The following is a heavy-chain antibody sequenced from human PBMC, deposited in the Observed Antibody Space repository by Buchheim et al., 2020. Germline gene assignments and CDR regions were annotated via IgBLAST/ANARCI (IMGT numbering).Heavy chain of an antibody. J-gene: IGHJ6*02. CDR2: IKQDGREK. Sequence: DVQLVESGGGLVQRGGSLRLSCAGSGFRFDLHWMSWVRQAPGKALEWVANIKQDGREKYVGDSVKGRFTISRDNGKSVEYLQMNSLRVEDTATYYCARVDSGYDWNFNGMDVWGQGTT. V-gene: IGHV3-7*01. CDR1: GFRFDLHW. CDR3: ARVDSGYDWNFNGMDV. D-gene: IGHD5-12*01.